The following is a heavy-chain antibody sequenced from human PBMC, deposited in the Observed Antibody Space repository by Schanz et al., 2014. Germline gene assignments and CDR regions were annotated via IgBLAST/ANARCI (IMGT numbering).Heavy chain of an antibody. Sequence: EVQLLESGGGLVQPGGSLRLSCLASGFAFSSYGMNWLRQAPGKGLEWVSVIGVDGTTTYYADSVKGRFTISRDSSKNTLYLQMNSLRPEDTAVYYCAKYRGYYRVSGSYRELEYWGQGTLVTVSS. J-gene: IGHJ4*02. CDR3: AKYRGYYRVSGSYRELEY. D-gene: IGHD3-10*01. CDR2: IGVDGTTT. V-gene: IGHV3-23*01. CDR1: GFAFSSYG.